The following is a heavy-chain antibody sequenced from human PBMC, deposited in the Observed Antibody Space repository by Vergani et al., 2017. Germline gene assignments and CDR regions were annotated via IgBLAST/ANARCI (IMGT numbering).Heavy chain of an antibody. CDR2: IYPGDSDT. CDR3: ARARGLYSSSSEGAYGMDV. CDR1: GYSFTSYW. D-gene: IGHD6-6*01. V-gene: IGHV5-51*01. J-gene: IGHJ6*02. Sequence: EVQLVQSGAEVKKPGESLKISCKGSGYSFTSYWIGWVRQMPGKGLEWMGIIYPGDSDTRYSPPFQGQVTISADKSISTAYLQWSSLKASDTAMYYCARARGLYSSSSEGAYGMDVWGQGTTVTVSS.